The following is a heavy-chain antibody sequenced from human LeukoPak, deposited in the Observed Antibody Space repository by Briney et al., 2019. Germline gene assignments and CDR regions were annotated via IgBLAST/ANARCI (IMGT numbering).Heavy chain of an antibody. D-gene: IGHD3-22*01. CDR1: GGSFSSYF. V-gene: IGHV4-34*01. Sequence: SETLSLTRAVYGGSFSSYFCASIRQPPGKGLEWLGEVKQSGSTNNKPSLQSRLTLSVDTCKTQFSLRLRSVTAADTAVYYCVRGSFHYDSSGFHSSDWYFDFWGRGTLVSVSS. CDR3: VRGSFHYDSSGFHSSDWYFDF. CDR2: VKQSGST. J-gene: IGHJ2*01.